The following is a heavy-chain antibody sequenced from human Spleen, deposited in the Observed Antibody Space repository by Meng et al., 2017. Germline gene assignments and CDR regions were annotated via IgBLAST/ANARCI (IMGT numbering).Heavy chain of an antibody. D-gene: IGHD3-10*01. CDR1: GNTFTGYY. CDR3: ARSDYGSGSYSPY. CDR2: INPNSGGT. J-gene: IGHJ4*02. V-gene: IGHV1-2*06. Sequence: QWQLVHAVEDAKKPGASVEVSCKASGNTFTGYYMHRVRQAPGEGLEWMGRINPNSGGTNYAQKFQGRVTMTRDTSISTAYMELSRLRSDDTAVYYCARSDYGSGSYSPYWGQGTLVTVSS.